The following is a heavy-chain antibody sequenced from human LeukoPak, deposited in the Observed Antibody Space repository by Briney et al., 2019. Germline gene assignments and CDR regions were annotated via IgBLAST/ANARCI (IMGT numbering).Heavy chain of an antibody. D-gene: IGHD5-12*01. J-gene: IGHJ4*02. CDR2: IKQEGSEK. V-gene: IGHV3-7*03. CDR3: ASSLGGYSYGFDY. Sequence: PGGSLRLSCEASGFIFSSYWMSWVRQAPGKGLEWVANIKQEGSEKYYVDSVKGRFTISRDNAKKPLYVQMNSLRAEDTAVYYCASSLGGYSYGFDYWGQGTLVTVSS. CDR1: GFIFSSYW.